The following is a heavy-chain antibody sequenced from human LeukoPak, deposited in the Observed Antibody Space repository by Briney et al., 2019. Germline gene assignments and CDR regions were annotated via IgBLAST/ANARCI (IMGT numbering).Heavy chain of an antibody. CDR1: GFSLSTSGMC. V-gene: IGHV2-70*11. CDR3: ARISRESYSSSWYYFDY. CDR2: IDWDDDK. Sequence: SGPTLVKPTQTLTLTCTFSGFSLSTSGMCVSWIRQPPGKALEWLARIDWDDDKYYSTSLKTRLTISKDTSKNQVVLTMTNMDPVDTATYYCARISRESYSSSWYYFDYWGQGTLVTVSS. J-gene: IGHJ4*02. D-gene: IGHD6-13*01.